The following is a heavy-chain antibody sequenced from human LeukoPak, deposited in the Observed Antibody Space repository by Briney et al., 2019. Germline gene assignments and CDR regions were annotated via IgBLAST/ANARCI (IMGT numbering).Heavy chain of an antibody. V-gene: IGHV1-2*02. Sequence: GAPVKVSCKASGYTFTSYDINWVRQAPGQGLEWMGWINPNSGGTNYAQKFQGRVTMTRDTSISTAYMELSRLRSDDTAVYYCARPTPLHFGYSSSGDAFDIWGQGTMVTVSS. D-gene: IGHD6-13*01. CDR1: GYTFTSYD. CDR2: INPNSGGT. J-gene: IGHJ3*02. CDR3: ARPTPLHFGYSSSGDAFDI.